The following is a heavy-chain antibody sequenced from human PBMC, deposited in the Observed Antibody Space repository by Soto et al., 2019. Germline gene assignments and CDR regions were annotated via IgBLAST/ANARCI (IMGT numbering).Heavy chain of an antibody. D-gene: IGHD6-19*01. CDR1: GNSFSNNW. V-gene: IGHV5-51*01. CDR2: IYAVDSDT. J-gene: IGHJ4*02. Sequence: PGESLKISCKGSGNSFSNNWIGWVRQKPGKGLEWMGIIYAVDSDTKYSPSFQGQVTISADKSISTAYLQWSSLEASDTAMYYCATLDRSNSWSGFDYWGQGTLVTVS. CDR3: ATLDRSNSWSGFDY.